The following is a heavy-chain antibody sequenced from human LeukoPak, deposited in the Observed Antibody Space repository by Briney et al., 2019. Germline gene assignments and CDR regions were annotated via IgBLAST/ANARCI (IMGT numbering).Heavy chain of an antibody. Sequence: PGGSLRLSCAASGFTFSSYAMHWVRQAPGKGLEWVAVISYDGSNKYYADSVRGRFTISRDNSKNTLYLQMNSLRAEDTAVYYCARSAFGDGYNSGYFDYCGQVTLVTVSS. J-gene: IGHJ4*02. CDR3: ARSAFGDGYNSGYFDY. CDR2: ISYDGSNK. CDR1: GFTFSSYA. D-gene: IGHD5-24*01. V-gene: IGHV3-30-3*01.